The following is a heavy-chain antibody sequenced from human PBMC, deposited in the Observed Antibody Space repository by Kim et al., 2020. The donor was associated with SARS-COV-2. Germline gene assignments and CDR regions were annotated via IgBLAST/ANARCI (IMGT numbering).Heavy chain of an antibody. J-gene: IGHJ3*02. CDR1: GFTFSSYW. CDR3: AREDRRITMVRGVKAAFDI. CDR2: IKQDGSEK. V-gene: IGHV3-7*03. Sequence: GGSLRLSCAASGFTFSSYWMSWVRQAPGKGLEWVANIKQDGSEKYYVDSVKGRFTISRDNAKNSLYLQMNILRAEDTAVYYCAREDRRITMVRGVKAAFDIWGQGTMVTVSS. D-gene: IGHD3-10*01.